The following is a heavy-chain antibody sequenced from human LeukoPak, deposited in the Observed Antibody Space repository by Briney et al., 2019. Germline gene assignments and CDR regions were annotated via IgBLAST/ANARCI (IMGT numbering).Heavy chain of an antibody. V-gene: IGHV1-69*05. CDR2: IIPIFGTA. J-gene: IGHJ4*02. D-gene: IGHD4-23*01. CDR3: ARAHDYGGNDLDY. Sequence: SVKVSCKASGGTFSSYAISWVRQAPGQGLEWMGRIIPIFGTANYAQKSQGRVTITTDESTSTAYMELSSLRSEDTAVYYCARAHDYGGNDLDYWGQGTLVTVSS. CDR1: GGTFSSYA.